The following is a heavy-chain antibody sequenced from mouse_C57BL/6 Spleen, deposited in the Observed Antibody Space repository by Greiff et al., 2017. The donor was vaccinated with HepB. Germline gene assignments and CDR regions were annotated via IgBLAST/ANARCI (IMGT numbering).Heavy chain of an antibody. CDR2: ISDGGSYT. CDR3: ARDHPMTTVVPDYAMDY. D-gene: IGHD1-1*01. Sequence: EVNLVESGGGLVKPGGSLKLSCAASGFTFSSYAMSWVRQTPEKRLEWVATISDGGSYTYYPDNVKGRFTISRDNAKNNLYLQMSHLKSEDTAMYYCARDHPMTTVVPDYAMDYWGQGTSVTVSS. J-gene: IGHJ4*01. V-gene: IGHV5-4*01. CDR1: GFTFSSYA.